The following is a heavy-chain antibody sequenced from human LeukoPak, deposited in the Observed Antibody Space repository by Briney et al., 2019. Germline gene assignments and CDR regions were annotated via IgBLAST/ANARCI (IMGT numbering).Heavy chain of an antibody. CDR1: GGSFSSYY. J-gene: IGHJ4*01. CDR2: INHSGST. V-gene: IGHV4-34*01. D-gene: IGHD2-2*02. CDR3: ARGYRYLGY. Sequence: SETLSLTCAVYGGSFSSYYWSWIRQPPGKGLEWIGEINHSGSTNYNPSLKSRVTISVDTSKNQFSLKPSSVTAADTAVYYCARGYRYLGYWAQGTLVTVSS.